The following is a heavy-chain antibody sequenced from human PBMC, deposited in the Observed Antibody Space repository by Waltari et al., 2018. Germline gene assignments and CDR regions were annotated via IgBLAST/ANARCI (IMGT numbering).Heavy chain of an antibody. D-gene: IGHD1-26*01. J-gene: IGHJ6*02. V-gene: IGHV1-18*01. CDR1: GFPLGRHG. Sequence: QVQLVQSGGEVKKPGASVTVSCKASGFPLGRHGFSWVRRAPAQGMGGGARGQGLEWRGWINAYDGNKNYAQKVQGRVTMTTDTSTRTVYMELRSLRSDDTAVYYCARDPLQPRYRDGMDVWGQGTAVTVSS. CDR3: ARDPLQPRYRDGMDV. CDR2: INAYDGNK.